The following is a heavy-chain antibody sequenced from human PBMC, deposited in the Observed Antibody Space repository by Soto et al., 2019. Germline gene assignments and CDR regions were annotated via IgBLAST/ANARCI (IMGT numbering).Heavy chain of an antibody. CDR3: AADSQYYDSSGCSDRPGH. CDR1: GFTFTSSA. J-gene: IGHJ1*01. D-gene: IGHD3-22*01. V-gene: IGHV1-58*01. CDR2: IVVGSGNT. Sequence: ASVKVSCTASGFTFTSSAVQWVRQARGQRLEWIGWIVVGSGNTNYAQKFQERVTITRDMSTSTAYMELSSLRSEDTAVYYCAADSQYYDSSGCSDRPGHCGQGHLVTVSS.